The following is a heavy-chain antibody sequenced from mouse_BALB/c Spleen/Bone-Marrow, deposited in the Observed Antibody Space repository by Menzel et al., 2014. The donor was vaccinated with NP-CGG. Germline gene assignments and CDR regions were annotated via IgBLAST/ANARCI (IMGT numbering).Heavy chain of an antibody. D-gene: IGHD2-13*01. J-gene: IGHJ3*01. Sequence: QVQLQQSGAELVRPGTSVKVSCKASGYAFTNYLIEWVKQRPGQGLEWIGVINPGSGGTNYNEKFKGKATLTADISSSTAYMQLSSLTSDDSAVYFCARRDYSFAYWVQGTLVTVSA. CDR1: GYAFTNYL. CDR3: ARRDYSFAY. V-gene: IGHV1-54*01. CDR2: INPGSGGT.